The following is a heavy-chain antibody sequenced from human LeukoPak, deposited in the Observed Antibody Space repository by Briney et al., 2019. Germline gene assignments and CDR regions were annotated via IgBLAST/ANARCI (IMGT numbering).Heavy chain of an antibody. D-gene: IGHD3-10*01. CDR2: INHSGST. CDR1: GGSFSGYY. J-gene: IGHJ6*02. Sequence: PSETPSLTCAVYGGSFSGYYWSWIRQPPGKGLEWIGEINHSGSTNYNPSLKSRVTISVDTSKNQFSLKLSSVTAADTAVYYCARGPRPRNYYGSYYGMDVWGQGTTVTVSS. V-gene: IGHV4-34*01. CDR3: ARGPRPRNYYGSYYGMDV.